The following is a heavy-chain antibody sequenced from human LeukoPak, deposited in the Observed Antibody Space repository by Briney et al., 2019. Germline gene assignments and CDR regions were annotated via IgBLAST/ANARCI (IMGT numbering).Heavy chain of an antibody. CDR3: ARENSGSYREFDY. J-gene: IGHJ4*02. D-gene: IGHD1-26*01. Sequence: SETLSLTCTVSGGSISSTSYYWGWIRQPPGKGLESIGSIYYSGSSYYNPSLTSRVTISVDTSKNQFSLKLSSVTAADTAGFYCARENSGSYREFDYWGQGTLVTVSS. V-gene: IGHV4-39*07. CDR2: IYYSGSS. CDR1: GGSISSTSYY.